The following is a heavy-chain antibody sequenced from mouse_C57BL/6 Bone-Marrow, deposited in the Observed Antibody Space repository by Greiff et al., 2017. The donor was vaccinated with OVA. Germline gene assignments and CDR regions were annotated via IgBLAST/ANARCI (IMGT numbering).Heavy chain of an antibody. CDR2: IDPETGGT. V-gene: IGHV1-15*01. D-gene: IGHD2-3*01. CDR3: TRDDPHFDY. Sequence: QVQLQQSGAELVRPGASVTLSCKASGYTFTDYEMHWVKQTPVHGLVWIGAIDPETGGTAYNQKFKGKAILTADKSSSTAYMELRNLTSEDSAFYYCTRDDPHFDYWGQGTTLTVSS. J-gene: IGHJ2*01. CDR1: GYTFTDYE.